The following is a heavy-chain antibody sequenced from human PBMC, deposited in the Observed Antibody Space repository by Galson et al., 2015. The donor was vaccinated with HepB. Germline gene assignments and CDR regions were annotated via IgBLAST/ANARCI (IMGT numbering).Heavy chain of an antibody. CDR1: GFTFSSYE. D-gene: IGHD3-9*01. CDR2: ISSSGSTI. CDR3: ASTSGYDILTGYYNGFDY. J-gene: IGHJ4*02. Sequence: SLRLSCAASGFTFSSYETNWVRQAPGKGLEWVSYISSSGSTIYYADSVKGRFTISRDNAKNSLYLQMNSLRAEDTAVYYCASTSGYDILTGYYNGFDYWGQGTLVTVSS. V-gene: IGHV3-48*03.